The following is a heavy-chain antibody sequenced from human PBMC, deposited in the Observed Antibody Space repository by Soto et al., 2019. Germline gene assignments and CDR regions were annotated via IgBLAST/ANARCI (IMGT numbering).Heavy chain of an antibody. Sequence: KASETLSLTCTVSGGSISSSDYYWGWIRQPPGKGLEWIGNIYYSGSASYNPSLKSRVTISVDTSKNQVSLKLSSVTAADTAVYYCAVVGTMVRGVIPRDYWYYGMDVWGQGTTVTVSS. CDR1: GGSISSSDYY. D-gene: IGHD3-10*01. CDR3: AVVGTMVRGVIPRDYWYYGMDV. CDR2: IYYSGSA. V-gene: IGHV4-39*01. J-gene: IGHJ6*02.